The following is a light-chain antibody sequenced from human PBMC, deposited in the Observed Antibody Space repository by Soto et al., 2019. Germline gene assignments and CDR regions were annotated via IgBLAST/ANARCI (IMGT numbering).Light chain of an antibody. CDR3: QQSYSLPIT. CDR1: QSISRY. J-gene: IGKJ5*01. CDR2: VAS. Sequence: IQMTQTQSSLSASVGDRVTITCRASQSISRYLNWYQQKPGKAPNLLIYVASSLQSEVPSRFSGSGSGTDFTLTITSLQPEDFATYYCQQSYSLPITFGQVTRLEI. V-gene: IGKV1-39*01.